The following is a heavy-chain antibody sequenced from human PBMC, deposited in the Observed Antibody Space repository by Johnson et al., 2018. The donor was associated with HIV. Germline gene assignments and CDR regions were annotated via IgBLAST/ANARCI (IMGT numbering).Heavy chain of an antibody. D-gene: IGHD2-2*01. CDR2: IYSGGIT. J-gene: IGHJ3*02. CDR3: ARDLFPLVVPGAIGTDAFDI. Sequence: VQLVESGGGLVQPGGSLRLSCAVSGFTVSSNYMNWVRQAPGKGLEWVSVIYSGGITYYADSVKGRFTISIDNSKKMLYLQMNSLSAEDTAVYHCARDLFPLVVPGAIGTDAFDIWGQGTMVTVSS. V-gene: IGHV3-66*01. CDR1: GFTVSSNY.